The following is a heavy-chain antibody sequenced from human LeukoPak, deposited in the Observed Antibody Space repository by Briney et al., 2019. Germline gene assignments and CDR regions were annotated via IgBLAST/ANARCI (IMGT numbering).Heavy chain of an antibody. D-gene: IGHD6-6*01. CDR2: INPNSGGT. J-gene: IGHJ4*02. CDR3: ARGPYSSSPPFDY. Sequence: ASVKVSCKASGYTFTGYYMHWVRQAPGQGLEWMGWINPNSGGTNYAQKFQGRVTMTRDTSISTAYMELSRLRSDDTAVDYCARGPYSSSPPFDYWGQGTLVTVSS. V-gene: IGHV1-2*02. CDR1: GYTFTGYY.